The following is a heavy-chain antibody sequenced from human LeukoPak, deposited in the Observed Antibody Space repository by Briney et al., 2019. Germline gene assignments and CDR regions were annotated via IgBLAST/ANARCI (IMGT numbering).Heavy chain of an antibody. Sequence: SETLSLTCRVSTYSISSGYYWGWIRQPADTGLEWIGSISHSGNTPYNSSLKSRVTISLDTSKNQFSLKLNSVTAADTAVYYCARRQFGYKWFSPVEYWGQGILVTVSP. CDR2: ISHSGNT. CDR3: ARRQFGYKWFSPVEY. V-gene: IGHV4-38-2*01. CDR1: TYSISSGYY. D-gene: IGHD3-22*01. J-gene: IGHJ4*02.